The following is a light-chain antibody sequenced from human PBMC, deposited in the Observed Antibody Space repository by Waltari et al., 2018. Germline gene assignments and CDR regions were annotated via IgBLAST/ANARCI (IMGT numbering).Light chain of an antibody. V-gene: IGLV2-14*01. CDR3: SSFTTSYTRL. CDR2: EVS. CDR1: SSDVGGYKY. J-gene: IGLJ3*02. Sequence: QSALTQPASVSGSPGQSITISCTGTSSDVGGYKYVSWYQQHPGKVPKVIIYEVSNRPSGFSKRFSGSKSGNTASLTISGLQAEDEADYYCSSFTTSYTRLFGGGTKLTVL.